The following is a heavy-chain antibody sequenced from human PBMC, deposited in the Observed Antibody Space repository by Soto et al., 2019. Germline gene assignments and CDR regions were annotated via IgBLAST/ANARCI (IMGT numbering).Heavy chain of an antibody. D-gene: IGHD2-2*01. J-gene: IGHJ6*03. Sequence: QVQLVESGGGVVQPGRSLILSCAASGFTFSSYGMHWVRQAPGKGLEWVAVIWYDGSNKYYADSVKGRFTSSRDNCKNTLYLQMNSLRDDDTAVYYCAREDIVVVPADTGVHYYMDVWGKGTTVTVSS. CDR2: IWYDGSNK. CDR1: GFTFSSYG. CDR3: AREDIVVVPADTGVHYYMDV. V-gene: IGHV3-33*01.